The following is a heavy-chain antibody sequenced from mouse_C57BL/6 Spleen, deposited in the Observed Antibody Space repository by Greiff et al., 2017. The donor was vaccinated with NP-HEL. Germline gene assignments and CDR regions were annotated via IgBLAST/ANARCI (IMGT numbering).Heavy chain of an antibody. CDR1: GYTFTDYN. D-gene: IGHD1-1*01. Sequence: VQLQQSGPELVKPGASVKIPCKASGYTFTDYNMDWVKQSHGKSLEWIGDINPNNGGTIYNQKFKGKATLTVDKSSSTAYMELRSLTSEDTAVYYCARLDYYGSSPNYAMDYWGQGTSVTVSS. CDR3: ARLDYYGSSPNYAMDY. J-gene: IGHJ4*01. V-gene: IGHV1-18*01. CDR2: INPNNGGT.